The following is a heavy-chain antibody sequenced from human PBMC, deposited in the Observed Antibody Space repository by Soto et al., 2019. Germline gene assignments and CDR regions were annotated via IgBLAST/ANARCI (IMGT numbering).Heavy chain of an antibody. CDR3: AKGPGYDSSGYYYVFGIDY. Sequence: PVWPLRHSCSSSLFTFSSHAMSWVLHAPFKVLGWSAAISGSGGSTYYADSVKGRLTISRDNSKNTLYLQLNSLRAEDTAVYYCAKGPGYDSSGYYYVFGIDYWGQGTLVTVSS. D-gene: IGHD3-22*01. J-gene: IGHJ4*02. CDR2: ISGSGGST. V-gene: IGHV3-23*01. CDR1: LFTFSSHA.